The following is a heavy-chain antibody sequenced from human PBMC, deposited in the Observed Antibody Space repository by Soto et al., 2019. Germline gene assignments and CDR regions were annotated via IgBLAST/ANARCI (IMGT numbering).Heavy chain of an antibody. J-gene: IGHJ4*02. CDR2: ITGSGGAM. D-gene: IGHD2-21*01. CDR1: GFDFSGSE. CDR3: AKVAPFILGSPF. V-gene: IGHV3-48*03. Sequence: GGSLRLSCTASGFDFSGSEMNWFRQAPGKGLEWVAYITGSGGAMFHADSLKGRFSISRDNAKNSLFLEMNNLTADDAGVYYCAKVAPFILGSPFWGQGTLVTVSS.